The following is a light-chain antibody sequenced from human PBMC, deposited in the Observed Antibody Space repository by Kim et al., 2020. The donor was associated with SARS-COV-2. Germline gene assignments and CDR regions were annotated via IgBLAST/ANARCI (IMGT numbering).Light chain of an antibody. V-gene: IGLV4-69*01. CDR2: LPSDGSH. CDR3: QTWGAGIIV. CDR1: SDYRLKT. Sequence: SVRLTCTVNSDYRLKTMAGQQQLPEKGPRFLMKLPSDGSHTKGDGIPDRFSGSASGPERYLTISSLQSDDEADYYCQTWGAGIIVFGGGTQLTVL. J-gene: IGLJ2*01.